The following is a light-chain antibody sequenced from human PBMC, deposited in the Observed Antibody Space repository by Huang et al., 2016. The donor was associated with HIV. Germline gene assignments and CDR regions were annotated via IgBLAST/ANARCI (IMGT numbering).Light chain of an antibody. CDR1: QSLAHSDGNTY. J-gene: IGKJ2*01. Sequence: DVVMTQSPLSLPVTLGQPASISCRSSQSLAHSDGNTYLNWFQQRPGQSPRRLIYKVSNRDSGVPDRFSGSGSGTDFTLKISRVEAEDVGVYYCMQGTHWPLFGQGTKLEIK. V-gene: IGKV2-30*02. CDR2: KVS. CDR3: MQGTHWPL.